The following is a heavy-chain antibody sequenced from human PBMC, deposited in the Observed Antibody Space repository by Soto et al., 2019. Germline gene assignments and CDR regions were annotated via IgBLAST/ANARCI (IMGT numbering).Heavy chain of an antibody. CDR2: MSAYNGNT. Sequence: GASVKVSCKSSGYTFSTYDIDWVGQAPGQGLEWMGWMSAYNGNTNYAQKLQGRVTMTTDSSTSTAYMELRSLRSDDTAVYYCAREGRFLRIPYFDYWAQGTMVTVAS. J-gene: IGHJ4*02. D-gene: IGHD3-3*01. CDR1: GYTFSTYD. CDR3: AREGRFLRIPYFDY. V-gene: IGHV1-18*01.